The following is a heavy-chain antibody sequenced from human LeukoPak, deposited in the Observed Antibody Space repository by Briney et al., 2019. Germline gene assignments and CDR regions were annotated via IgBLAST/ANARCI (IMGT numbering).Heavy chain of an antibody. CDR1: GGSISSYY. CDR3: ARDRGYGDYNFDY. CDR2: IYYSGST. V-gene: IGHV4-59*01. D-gene: IGHD4-17*01. J-gene: IGHJ4*02. Sequence: SSETLSLTCTVSGGSISSYYWSWIRQPPGKGLEWIGYIYYSGSTNYNPSLKSRVTISVDTSKNQFSLKLSSVTAADTAVYYCARDRGYGDYNFDYWGQGTLVTVSS.